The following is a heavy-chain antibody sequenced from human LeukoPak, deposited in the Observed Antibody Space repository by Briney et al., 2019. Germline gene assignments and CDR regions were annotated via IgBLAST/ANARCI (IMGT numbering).Heavy chain of an antibody. J-gene: IGHJ4*02. D-gene: IGHD5-24*01. CDR3: ARERVGRDGYDY. CDR2: IYSGGST. V-gene: IGHV3-53*01. CDR1: GFTVSSNY. Sequence: GGSLRLSCAASGFTVSSNYINWVRQAPGKGLEWVSVIYSGGSTYYADSVKGRFTIYRDNSKNTLYLQMNSLRAEDTAVYYCARERVGRDGYDYWGQGTLVTVSS.